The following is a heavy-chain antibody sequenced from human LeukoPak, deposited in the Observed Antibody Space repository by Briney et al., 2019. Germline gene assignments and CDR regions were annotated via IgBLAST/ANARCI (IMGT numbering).Heavy chain of an antibody. V-gene: IGHV1-18*04. Sequence: ASVKVSCKASGYTFTGYNINWVRQAPGQGLEWMGWISAYNGNTNYAQKLQGRVTMTTDTSTSTAYMELRSLRSDDTAVYYCARDLALRYYGSGSRGAFDIWGQGTMVTVSS. J-gene: IGHJ3*02. D-gene: IGHD3-10*01. CDR1: GYTFTGYN. CDR2: ISAYNGNT. CDR3: ARDLALRYYGSGSRGAFDI.